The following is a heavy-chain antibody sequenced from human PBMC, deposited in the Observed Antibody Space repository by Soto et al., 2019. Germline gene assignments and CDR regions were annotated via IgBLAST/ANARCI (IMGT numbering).Heavy chain of an antibody. CDR3: PRTVYVGFSQTGRVDP. CDR2: IRTKAESYAT. Sequence: EVQLVESGGGLVQPGGSLKLSCAASGFSISDSAMHWVRQASGKGLEWVGRIRTKAESYATAYAASVKGRFTISRDDSHNMAYLQMNSLKTDDTAVYCCPRTVYVGFSQTGRVDPWGEGTLVTVSS. V-gene: IGHV3-73*02. J-gene: IGHJ5*02. D-gene: IGHD1-1*01. CDR1: GFSISDSA.